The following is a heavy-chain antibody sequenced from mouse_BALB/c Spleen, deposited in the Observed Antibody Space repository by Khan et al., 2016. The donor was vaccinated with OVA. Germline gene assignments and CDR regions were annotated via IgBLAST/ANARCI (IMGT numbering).Heavy chain of an antibody. V-gene: IGHV9-3-1*01. CDR3: ARFHVGY. CDR1: GYTFTDYV. CDR2: INTYTGEP. Sequence: QIQLVQSGPDLKKPGETVKISCKASGYTFTDYVMNRVKQAPGKGLKWMGWINTYTGEPTYADDFKGRFAFSLDTSASTVYLQINSLKNEDTATXFWARFHVGYWGQGTTLTVSS. J-gene: IGHJ2*01.